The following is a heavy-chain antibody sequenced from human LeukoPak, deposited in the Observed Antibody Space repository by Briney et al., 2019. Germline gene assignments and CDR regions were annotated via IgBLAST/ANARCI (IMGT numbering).Heavy chain of an antibody. CDR2: IYYSGRT. Sequence: SETLSLTCTVSGGSISSYYWSWIRHPPGKGLEWIGYIYYSGRTNYNPSLKSRITILVDTSKNQFSLKLSSVTAADTAVYYCARVEYSRAPDYWGQGTLVTVSS. D-gene: IGHD6-6*01. V-gene: IGHV4-59*01. CDR1: GGSISSYY. J-gene: IGHJ4*02. CDR3: ARVEYSRAPDY.